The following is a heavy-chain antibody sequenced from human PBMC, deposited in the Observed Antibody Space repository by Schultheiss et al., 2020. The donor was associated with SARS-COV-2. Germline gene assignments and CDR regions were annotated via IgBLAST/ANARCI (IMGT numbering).Heavy chain of an antibody. D-gene: IGHD3-22*01. CDR2: IWYDGSNK. Sequence: GGSLRLSCAASGFTFSSYSMNWVRQAPGKGLEWVAVIWYDGSNKYYADSVKGRFTISRDNSKNTLHLQMNSLRAEDTAVYYCARDREDSSGYYDYWGQGTLVTVSS. V-gene: IGHV3-33*08. CDR1: GFTFSSYS. CDR3: ARDREDSSGYYDY. J-gene: IGHJ4*02.